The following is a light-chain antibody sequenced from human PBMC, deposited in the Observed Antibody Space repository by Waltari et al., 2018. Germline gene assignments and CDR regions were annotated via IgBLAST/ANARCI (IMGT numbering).Light chain of an antibody. V-gene: IGLV1-40*01. CDR2: GVN. J-gene: IGLJ2*01. CDR1: WSNTGAVYD. CDR3: QSYDTSLGVV. Sequence: QSVLTQPPSVSGAPGQRVTISCPGSWSNTGAVYDVHWYQQLQGKAPTLLVYGVNTRPPGVPDRFFGSKSGTSASLAIPGLQPEDEADYYCQSYDTSLGVVFGGGTKLTVL.